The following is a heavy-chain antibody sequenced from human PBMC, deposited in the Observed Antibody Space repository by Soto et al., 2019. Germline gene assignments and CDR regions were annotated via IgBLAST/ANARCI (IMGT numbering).Heavy chain of an antibody. J-gene: IGHJ4*02. CDR3: ASGYYDSSGYSVFDY. D-gene: IGHD3-22*01. CDR2: IIPIFGTA. V-gene: IGHV1-69*13. CDR1: GGTFSSYA. Sequence: GASVKVSCKASGGTFSSYAISWVRQAPGQGLEWMGGIIPIFGTANYAQKFQGIVTITADESTSTAYMELSSLRSEDTAVYYCASGYYDSSGYSVFDYWGQGTLVTVSS.